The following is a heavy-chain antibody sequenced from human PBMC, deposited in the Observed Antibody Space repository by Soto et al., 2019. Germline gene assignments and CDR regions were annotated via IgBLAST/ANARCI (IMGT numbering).Heavy chain of an antibody. V-gene: IGHV3-23*01. D-gene: IGHD6-13*01. J-gene: IGHJ6*02. CDR1: GFPFSSYA. CDR3: AKDRRIAAAGTPPGYYYYGMDV. Sequence: GGSLRLSCAASGFPFSSYAMSWVRQAPGKRLAWVSAIIRSGGSTYYAYSVKGRXXXSRNNPKNTLYRQMNSLRAEDTAVYYCAKDRRIAAAGTPPGYYYYGMDVWGQGTTVTVSS. CDR2: IIRSGGST.